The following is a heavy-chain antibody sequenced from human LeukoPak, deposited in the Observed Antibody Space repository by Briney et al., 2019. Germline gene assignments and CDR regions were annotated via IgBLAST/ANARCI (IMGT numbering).Heavy chain of an antibody. D-gene: IGHD3-9*01. J-gene: IGHJ4*02. CDR1: GFTFSSYG. V-gene: IGHV3-30*02. CDR2: IRYDGSNK. CDR3: AKARPSYYDILTGLGYYFDY. Sequence: PGGSLRLSCAASGFTFSSYGMHWGRQAPAKGLEWVAFIRYDGSNKYYADSVKGRFTISRDNSKNTLYLQMNSLRAEDTAVYYCAKARPSYYDILTGLGYYFDYWGQGTLVTVSS.